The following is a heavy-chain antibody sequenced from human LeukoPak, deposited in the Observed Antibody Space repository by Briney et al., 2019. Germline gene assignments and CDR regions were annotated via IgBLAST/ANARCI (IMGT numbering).Heavy chain of an antibody. Sequence: ASVKVSCKASGCTFSSYAISWVRQARGQGLDWMGRILPIYGTANYAQKFQGRVTITTDESTSTAYMELSSLRSEDTVVYYCASSYDYVWGRDYWGQGTLVTVSS. D-gene: IGHD3-16*01. CDR3: ASSYDYVWGRDY. CDR1: GCTFSSYA. V-gene: IGHV1-69*05. CDR2: ILPIYGTA. J-gene: IGHJ4*02.